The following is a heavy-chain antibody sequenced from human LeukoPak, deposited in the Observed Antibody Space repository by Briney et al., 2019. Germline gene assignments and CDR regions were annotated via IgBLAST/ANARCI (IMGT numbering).Heavy chain of an antibody. CDR1: GFTFSSYA. CDR2: ISGSGGST. D-gene: IGHD6-13*01. CDR3: AKDPLVYSTPGYYFDY. J-gene: IGHJ4*02. V-gene: IGHV3-23*01. Sequence: PGGSLRLSCAVSGFTFSSYAMSWVRQAPGKGLEWVSAISGSGGSTYYADSVKGRFTISRDNSKNTLYLQMNSLRAEDTAVYYCAKDPLVYSTPGYYFDYWGQGTLVTVSS.